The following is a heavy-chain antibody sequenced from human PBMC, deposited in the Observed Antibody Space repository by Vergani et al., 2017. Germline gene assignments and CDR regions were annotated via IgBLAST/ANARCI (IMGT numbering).Heavy chain of an antibody. CDR2: IYTSGST. CDR1: GGSISSYY. Sequence: QVQLQESGPGLVKPSETLSLTCTVSGGSISSYYWGWIRQPPGKGLEWIGSIYTSGSTNYNPSLKSRVTMSVDTSKNQFSLKLSSVTAADTAVYYCAELERRYYWGQGTLVTVSS. J-gene: IGHJ4*02. CDR3: AELERRYY. V-gene: IGHV4-4*07. D-gene: IGHD1-1*01.